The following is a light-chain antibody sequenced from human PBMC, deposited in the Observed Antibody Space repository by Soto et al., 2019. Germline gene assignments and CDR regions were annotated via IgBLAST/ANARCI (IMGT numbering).Light chain of an antibody. J-gene: IGKJ3*01. CDR1: QTIDNW. V-gene: IGKV1-5*03. Sequence: DIEMTQSPSTLSASVGDTVTITCRASQTIDNWLAWYQQKPGKAPKLLIHGVSTLEDGVPSRFSGSRSGAEFTLTITSLQSDDFGTYICQQYNRYPFTFGPGTRVDI. CDR3: QQYNRYPFT. CDR2: GVS.